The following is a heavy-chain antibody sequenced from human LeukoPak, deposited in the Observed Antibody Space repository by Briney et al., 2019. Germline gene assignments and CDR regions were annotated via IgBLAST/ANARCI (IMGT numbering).Heavy chain of an antibody. CDR2: INHSGST. CDR3: ARGSSTVTRYYYMDV. V-gene: IGHV4-34*01. D-gene: IGHD4-17*01. Sequence: SETLSLTCAVYGGSFSGYYWSWIRQPPGKGLEWIGKINHSGSTNYNPSLKSRVTISVDTSKNQFSLKLSSVTAADTAVYYCARGSSTVTRYYYMDVWGKGTTVTVSS. CDR1: GGSFSGYY. J-gene: IGHJ6*03.